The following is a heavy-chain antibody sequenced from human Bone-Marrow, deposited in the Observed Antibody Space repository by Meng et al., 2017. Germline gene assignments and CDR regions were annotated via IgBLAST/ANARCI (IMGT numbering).Heavy chain of an antibody. CDR3: AASPGWWRIDS. D-gene: IGHD6-19*01. V-gene: IGHV4-4*02. CDR1: GASVSAGYW. J-gene: IGHJ4*02. Sequence: PQESGPVLLHPSGPLSLTCGVSGASVSAGYWWTWVRQPPGKGLEWIGEFHHSGTTNYNPSLRSRVTISVDTSKNQFSLRLTSVTAADTAVYYCAASPGWWRIDSWGQGTLVTVSS. CDR2: FHHSGTT.